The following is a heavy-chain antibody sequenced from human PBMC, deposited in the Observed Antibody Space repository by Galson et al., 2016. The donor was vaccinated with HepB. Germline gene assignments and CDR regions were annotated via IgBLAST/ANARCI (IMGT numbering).Heavy chain of an antibody. CDR2: VWPGDSEA. CDR3: ARHKSGYDPFDF. D-gene: IGHD5-12*01. Sequence: QSGAEVKKPGESLKISCKGSGYRFSDYWIGWVRQMPGKGLEWMGIVWPGDSEARYSPSFHGQVTISADKSTSTAYLQWTSLEVSDSAIYYCARHKSGYDPFDFWGQGTLVTVSS. CDR1: GYRFSDYW. J-gene: IGHJ4*02. V-gene: IGHV5-51*01.